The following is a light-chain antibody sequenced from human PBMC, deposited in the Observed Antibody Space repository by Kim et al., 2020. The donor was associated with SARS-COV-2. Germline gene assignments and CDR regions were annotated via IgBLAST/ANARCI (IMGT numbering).Light chain of an antibody. CDR2: DVS. CDR1: QDITNY. CDR3: QQYAYPPFT. J-gene: IGKJ2*01. Sequence: ASVGDRVTITCQASQDITNYVNWYQQRSGKAPKLLMYDVSNLGAGVPARFSGSGSGTDFILTINSLQPEDAATYYCQQYAYPPFTFGQGTKVDIK. V-gene: IGKV1-33*01.